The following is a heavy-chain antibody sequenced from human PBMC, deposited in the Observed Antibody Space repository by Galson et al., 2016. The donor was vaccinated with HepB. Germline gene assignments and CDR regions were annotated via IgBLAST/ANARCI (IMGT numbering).Heavy chain of an antibody. D-gene: IGHD2-15*01. CDR1: GFTFSSYG. J-gene: IGHJ4*02. CDR2: IWYDGSNK. CDR3: ARTLLAASPPADY. Sequence: SLRLSCAASGFTFSSYGMHWVRQAPGKGLEWVAVIWYDGSNKYYADSVKGRFTISRDNSRNTRYLQMNSLRAEDTAVYYCARTLLAASPPADYWGQGTLVTVSS. V-gene: IGHV3-33*01.